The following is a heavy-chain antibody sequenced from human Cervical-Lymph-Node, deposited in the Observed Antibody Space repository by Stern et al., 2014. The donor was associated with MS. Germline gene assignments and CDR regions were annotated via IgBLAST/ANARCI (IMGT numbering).Heavy chain of an antibody. V-gene: IGHV3-11*01. CDR3: ARGLLSF. D-gene: IGHD1-26*01. Sequence: VQLVESGGDLVKPGGSLRLSCAASGFNFSAYYMNWIRQAPGKGLECLSYISSNGSTIYYADSVKGRFIISRDNAKQSLYLQMNSLRAEDTAVYYCARGLLSFWGQGTLVTVSP. CDR1: GFNFSAYY. J-gene: IGHJ4*02. CDR2: ISSNGSTI.